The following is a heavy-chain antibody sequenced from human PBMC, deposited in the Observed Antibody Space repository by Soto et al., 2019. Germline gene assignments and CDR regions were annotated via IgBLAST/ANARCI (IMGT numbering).Heavy chain of an antibody. D-gene: IGHD3-10*01. CDR3: APWFGAFDY. CDR2: ISYDGSNK. V-gene: IGHV3-30*03. CDR1: GFTFSSYG. Sequence: QVQLVAAGGGVVQPGRSLRLSCAASGFTFSSYGMHWVRQAPGKGLEWVVVISYDGSNKYYADSVKGRVTISRDNSKNTLYLQMNSLRAEDTAVYYCAPWFGAFDYWGQGTLVTVSS. J-gene: IGHJ4*02.